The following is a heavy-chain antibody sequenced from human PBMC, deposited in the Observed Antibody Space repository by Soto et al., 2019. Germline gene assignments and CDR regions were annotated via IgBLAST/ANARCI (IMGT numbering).Heavy chain of an antibody. D-gene: IGHD4-17*01. J-gene: IGHJ6*03. Sequence: PGGSLRLSCAASGFTFSDYYMSWIRQAPGKGLEWVSYISSSGSTIYYADSVKGRFTISRDNAKNSLYLQMNSLRAEDTAVYYCARSFGDHASWYYYMDVWGKGTTVTVSS. CDR2: ISSSGSTI. V-gene: IGHV3-11*01. CDR3: ARSFGDHASWYYYMDV. CDR1: GFTFSDYY.